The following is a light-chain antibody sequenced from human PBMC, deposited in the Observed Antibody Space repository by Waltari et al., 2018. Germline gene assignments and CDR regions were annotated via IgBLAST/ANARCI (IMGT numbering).Light chain of an antibody. J-gene: IGLJ3*02. Sequence: QSVLTQPPSASGTPGQRVTISCSGSSSNIGSNYVYWYQQLPGTAPKLLIYMNKQRPSGVPDRFSGSKSGTSDSLAISGLRSEDEADYYCAAWDDRLSVVFGGGTKLTVL. CDR2: MNK. CDR3: AAWDDRLSVV. V-gene: IGLV1-47*01. CDR1: SSNIGSNY.